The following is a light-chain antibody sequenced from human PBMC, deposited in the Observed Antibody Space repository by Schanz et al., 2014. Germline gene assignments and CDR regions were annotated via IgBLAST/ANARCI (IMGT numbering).Light chain of an antibody. CDR2: DVT. V-gene: IGLV2-14*03. CDR1: SSDVGGYNF. J-gene: IGLJ2*01. CDR3: SSYTTNSAPGVV. Sequence: QSALTQPASVSGSPGQSITISCTGTSSDVGGYNFVSWYQQHPGKAPKLIIYDVTNRPSGVSNRFSGSKSGNTASLTISGLQAEDEADYYCSSYTTNSAPGVVFGGGTKLTVL.